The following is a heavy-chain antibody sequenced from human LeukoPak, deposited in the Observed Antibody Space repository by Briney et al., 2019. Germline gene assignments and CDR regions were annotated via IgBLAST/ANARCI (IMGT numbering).Heavy chain of an antibody. CDR3: AKSPALYYDILTGYEDY. V-gene: IGHV3-23*01. D-gene: IGHD3-9*01. CDR1: GFTFSSYA. CDR2: ISGSGGST. Sequence: PGGSLRLSCAASGFTFSSYAMSRVRQAPGKGLEWVSAISGSGGSTYYADSVKGRFTISRDNSKNTLYLQMNSLRAEDTAVYYCAKSPALYYDILTGYEDYWGQGTLVTVSS. J-gene: IGHJ4*02.